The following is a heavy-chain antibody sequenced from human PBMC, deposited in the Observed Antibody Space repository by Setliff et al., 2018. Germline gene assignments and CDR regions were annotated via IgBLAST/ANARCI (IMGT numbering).Heavy chain of an antibody. V-gene: IGHV4-39*07. D-gene: IGHD6-13*01. CDR2: IYYSGST. CDR1: GGSITRSSYY. CDR3: ARDPAAGLDY. Sequence: NPSETLPLTCTVSGGSITRSSYYWGWIRQPPGKGLDWIGSIYYSGSTYYNPSLKSRLTISLDTSKNQFSLKLISVTAADTAVYFCARDPAAGLDYWGKGTLVTVSS. J-gene: IGHJ4*02.